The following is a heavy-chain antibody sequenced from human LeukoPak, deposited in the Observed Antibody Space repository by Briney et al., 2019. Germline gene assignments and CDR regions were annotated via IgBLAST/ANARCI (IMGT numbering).Heavy chain of an antibody. D-gene: IGHD2-2*01. CDR3: ARDWYHAIDY. Sequence: GGSLRLSCAASGFTFSSTWMHWVRQPPGKGLVWVARITRDGGSTTYAEYVKGRFTISRDNAKNTLYLQMNSLRAEDTAVYYCARDWYHAIDYWGQGTLVTVSS. CDR1: GFTFSSTW. V-gene: IGHV3-74*03. J-gene: IGHJ4*02. CDR2: ITRDGGST.